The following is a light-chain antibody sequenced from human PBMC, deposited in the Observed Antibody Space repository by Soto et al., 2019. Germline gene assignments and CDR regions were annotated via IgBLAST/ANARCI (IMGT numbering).Light chain of an antibody. J-gene: IGKJ1*01. CDR1: QGISSA. CDR3: QQYNSSPWT. V-gene: IGKV1-13*02. Sequence: AIQLTQSPSSLSASLGDRVTITCRASQGISSALAWYQQKPGKAPKLLIYDASSLESGVPSRFSGSGSGTEFTLTISSLQPDDFATYYCQQYNSSPWTFGQGTEVDIK. CDR2: DAS.